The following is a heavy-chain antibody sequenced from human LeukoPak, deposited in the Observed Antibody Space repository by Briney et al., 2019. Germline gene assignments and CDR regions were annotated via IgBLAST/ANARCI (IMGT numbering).Heavy chain of an antibody. V-gene: IGHV1-69*04. J-gene: IGHJ4*02. CDR1: GVTFSSYA. CDR3: ARDWGVGDGYNKMFPFDC. D-gene: IGHD5-24*01. Sequence: ASVKVSCEASGVTFSSYAISWVRQAPGQGLEWVGRIIPILGIANYAQTFQGRVTITTDKSTSTAYMEMSSLRSEDTAVYYCARDWGVGDGYNKMFPFDCWGQRTLVTASS. CDR2: IIPILGIA.